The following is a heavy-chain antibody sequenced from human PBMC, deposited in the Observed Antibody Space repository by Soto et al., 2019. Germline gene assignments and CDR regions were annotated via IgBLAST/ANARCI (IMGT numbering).Heavy chain of an antibody. CDR2: ISYDGSNK. J-gene: IGHJ6*02. CDR3: ARERGSGWYGVDYYYYYGMDV. D-gene: IGHD6-19*01. V-gene: IGHV3-30-3*01. Sequence: GGPLRLSCAASGFTFSSYAMHWVRQAPGKGLEWVAVISYDGSNKYYADSVKGRFTISRDNSKNTLYLQMNSLRAEDTAVYYCARERGSGWYGVDYYYYYGMDVWGQGTTVTVSS. CDR1: GFTFSSYA.